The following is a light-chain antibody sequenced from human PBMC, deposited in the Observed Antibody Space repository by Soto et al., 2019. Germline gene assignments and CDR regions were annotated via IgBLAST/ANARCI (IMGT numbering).Light chain of an antibody. J-gene: IGLJ2*01. CDR2: EVS. Sequence: QSALTQPASVSGSPGQSITISCTGTSSDVGGYKYVSWYQQHPDKAPKLIIFEVSNRPSGISSRFSGSKSGNTASLTISGLQADDEADYYCASYTSSSTSVIFGRGTKGTVL. V-gene: IGLV2-14*01. CDR1: SSDVGGYKY. CDR3: ASYTSSSTSVI.